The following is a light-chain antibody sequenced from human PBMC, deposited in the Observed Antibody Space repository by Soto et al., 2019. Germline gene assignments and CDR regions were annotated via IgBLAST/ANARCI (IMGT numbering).Light chain of an antibody. CDR2: DAS. CDR3: QQRFTWPS. Sequence: ETVLTPSPATPSLSPGEKTTPSFRASQSISNSLAWYQQKPGQAPRLLIYDASIRATGIPARFSGSGSGTDFTLTISSLEPEDFAVYYCQQRFTWPSFGPGTKVDIK. V-gene: IGKV3-11*01. CDR1: QSISNS. J-gene: IGKJ3*01.